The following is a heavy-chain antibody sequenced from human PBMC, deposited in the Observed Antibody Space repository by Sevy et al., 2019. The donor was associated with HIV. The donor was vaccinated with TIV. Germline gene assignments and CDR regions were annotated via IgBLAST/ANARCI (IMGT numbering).Heavy chain of an antibody. CDR2: ISSSSSYI. J-gene: IGHJ4*02. D-gene: IGHD6-6*01. V-gene: IGHV3-21*01. CDR1: GFTFSSYS. CDR3: ARDGLGSGSSSVFDY. Sequence: ESLKISCAASGFTFSSYSMNWVRQAPGKGLEWVSSISSSSSYIYYADSVKGRFTISRDNAKNSLYLQMNSLRAEDTAVYYCARDGLGSGSSSVFDYWGQGTLVTVSS.